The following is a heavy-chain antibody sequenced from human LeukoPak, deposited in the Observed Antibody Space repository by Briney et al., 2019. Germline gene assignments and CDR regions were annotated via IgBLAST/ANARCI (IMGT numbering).Heavy chain of an antibody. Sequence: GGSLRLSCAASGFTFSSYEMNWVRQAPGKGLEWVSYISSSGTTMYYADSVKGRFTLSRDNAKNSLYLQMNTLRAEDTAAYYCARAVAGKVGYFDYWGQGTLVTVSS. CDR1: GFTFSSYE. CDR3: ARAVAGKVGYFDY. CDR2: ISSSGTTM. V-gene: IGHV3-48*03. D-gene: IGHD6-19*01. J-gene: IGHJ4*02.